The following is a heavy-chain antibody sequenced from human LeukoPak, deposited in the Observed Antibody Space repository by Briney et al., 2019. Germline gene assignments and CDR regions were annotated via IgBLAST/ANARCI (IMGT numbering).Heavy chain of an antibody. Sequence: GASVKVSCKASGGTFSSYAISWVRQAPGQGLEWMGGIIPIFGTANYAQKFQGRVTITTDESTSTAYMELSSLRSEDTAVHYCARARSPTSTYWFDPWGQGTLVTVSS. CDR3: ARARSPTSTYWFDP. V-gene: IGHV1-69*05. CDR1: GGTFSSYA. CDR2: IIPIFGTA. J-gene: IGHJ5*02. D-gene: IGHD3-10*01.